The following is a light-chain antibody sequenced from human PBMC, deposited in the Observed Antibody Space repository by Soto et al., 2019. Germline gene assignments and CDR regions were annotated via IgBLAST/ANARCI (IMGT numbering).Light chain of an antibody. J-gene: IGKJ1*01. CDR1: QSVLYSSNNKNY. V-gene: IGKV4-1*01. Sequence: DIVMTQSPDSLAVSLGERATINCKSSQSVLYSSNNKNYLAWYQQKPGQPPNLLIYWASTRESGVPDRFSGSGSVIDFTLTISSLQAEDVAVYYCQQYYSTPRTFGQGTEVDIK. CDR2: WAS. CDR3: QQYYSTPRT.